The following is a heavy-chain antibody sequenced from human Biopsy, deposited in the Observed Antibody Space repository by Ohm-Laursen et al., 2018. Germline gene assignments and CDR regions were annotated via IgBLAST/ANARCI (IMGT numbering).Heavy chain of an antibody. J-gene: IGHJ4*02. Sequence: SLRLSCAANGFSFADYYMSWIRQAPGKGLDWVPYISSSGNTEKYADSVKGRFTISRDNAKQSVHLQMNSLRAEDTAVYYCARDTPETYDYDNDDNSPFPRRYIDYWGQGTLVTVSS. D-gene: IGHD3-22*01. CDR2: ISSSGNTE. V-gene: IGHV3-11*01. CDR1: GFSFADYY. CDR3: ARDTPETYDYDNDDNSPFPRRYIDY.